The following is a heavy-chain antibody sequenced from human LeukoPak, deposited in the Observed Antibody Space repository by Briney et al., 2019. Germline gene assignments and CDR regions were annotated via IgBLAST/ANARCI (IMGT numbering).Heavy chain of an antibody. CDR2: ISAYNGNT. V-gene: IGHV1-18*01. CDR1: GYTFTSYG. CDR3: AREPGIAAAGTGYFDY. D-gene: IGHD6-13*01. Sequence: ASVKVSCKASGYTFTSYGISWVRQAPGQGLEWMGFISAYNGNTNYAQKLQGRVTITTDESTSTAYMELSSLRSEDTAVYYCAREPGIAAAGTGYFDYWGQGTLVTVSS. J-gene: IGHJ4*02.